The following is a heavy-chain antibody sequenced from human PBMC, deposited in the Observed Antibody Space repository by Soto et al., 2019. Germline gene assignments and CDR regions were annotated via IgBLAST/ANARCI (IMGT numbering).Heavy chain of an antibody. D-gene: IGHD3-3*01. CDR3: ARAKTGPDLYYYYGMDV. Sequence: PSETLSLTCTVSGGSISSGGYYWSWIRQHPGKGLEWIGYIYYSGSTYYNPSLKSRVTISVDTSKNQFSLKLSSVTAADTAVYYCARAKTGPDLYYYYGMDVWGQGTTVTSP. V-gene: IGHV4-31*03. CDR1: GGSISSGGYY. J-gene: IGHJ6*02. CDR2: IYYSGST.